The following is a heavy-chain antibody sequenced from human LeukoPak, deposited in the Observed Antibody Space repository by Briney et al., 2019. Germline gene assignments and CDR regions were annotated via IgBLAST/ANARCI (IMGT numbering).Heavy chain of an antibody. J-gene: IGHJ4*02. V-gene: IGHV4-59*08. CDR2: IYYSGST. Sequence: PSETLSLTCTVSGGSMSPYHWGWIRQPPGKGLEWTGYIYYSGSTNYNPSLKSRVTISVDTSKNQFSLKLSSVTAADTAVYYCARHPMYYYDSSGYILPYYFDYWGQGTLVTVSS. D-gene: IGHD3-22*01. CDR3: ARHPMYYYDSSGYILPYYFDY. CDR1: GGSMSPYH.